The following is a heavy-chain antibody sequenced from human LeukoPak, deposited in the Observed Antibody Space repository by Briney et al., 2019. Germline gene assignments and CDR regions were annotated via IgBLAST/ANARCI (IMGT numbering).Heavy chain of an antibody. J-gene: IGHJ4*02. CDR2: INPNSGGT. V-gene: IGHV1-2*02. CDR1: GYTFTGYY. CDR3: ARNMVRGVIPPGTY. Sequence: GASVKVSCKASGYTFTGYYMHWVRQAPGQGLEWMGWINPNSGGTNYAQKFQGRVTMTRDTSISTACMELSRLRSDDTAVYYCARNMVRGVIPPGTYWGQGTLVTVSS. D-gene: IGHD3-10*01.